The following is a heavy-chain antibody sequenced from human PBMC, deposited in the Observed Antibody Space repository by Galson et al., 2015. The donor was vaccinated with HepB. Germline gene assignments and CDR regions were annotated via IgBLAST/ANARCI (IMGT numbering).Heavy chain of an antibody. CDR2: IRSKAYGGTT. Sequence: SLRLSCAASGFTFGDYAMSWFRQAPGKGLEWVGFIRSKAYGGTTEYAASVKGRFTISRDDSKSIAYLQMNSLKTEDTAVYYCTRGYHQPEKYPGIAAADAFDIWGQGTMVTVSS. D-gene: IGHD6-13*01. CDR1: GFTFGDYA. V-gene: IGHV3-49*03. CDR3: TRGYHQPEKYPGIAAADAFDI. J-gene: IGHJ3*02.